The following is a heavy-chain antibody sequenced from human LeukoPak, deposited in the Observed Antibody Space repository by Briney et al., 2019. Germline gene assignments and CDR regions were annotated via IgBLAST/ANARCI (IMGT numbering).Heavy chain of an antibody. CDR2: INPNSDGT. J-gene: IGHJ4*02. CDR1: GYTFTSYY. Sequence: ASVKVSCKASGYTFTSYYMHWVRQAPGQGLEWMRWINPNSDGTNYAQKFQGRVTMTRDTSIRTAYMELSRLRSDDTAVYYCARDSAPGDTYGLLGIDSWGQGTLVTVSS. V-gene: IGHV1-2*02. D-gene: IGHD5-18*01. CDR3: ARDSAPGDTYGLLGIDS.